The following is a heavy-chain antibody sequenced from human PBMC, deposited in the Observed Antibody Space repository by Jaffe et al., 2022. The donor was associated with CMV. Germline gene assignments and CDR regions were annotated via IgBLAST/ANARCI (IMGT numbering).Heavy chain of an antibody. CDR3: AKNQFGSGIAADDAFDI. CDR1: GFTFDDYA. V-gene: IGHV3-9*01. Sequence: EVQLVESGGGLVQPGRSLRLSCAASGFTFDDYAMHWVRQAPGKGLEWVSGISWNSGSIGYADSVKGRFTISRDNAKNSLYLQMNSLRAEDTALYYCAKNQFGSGIAADDAFDIWGQGTMVTVSS. J-gene: IGHJ3*02. CDR2: ISWNSGSI. D-gene: IGHD6-13*01.